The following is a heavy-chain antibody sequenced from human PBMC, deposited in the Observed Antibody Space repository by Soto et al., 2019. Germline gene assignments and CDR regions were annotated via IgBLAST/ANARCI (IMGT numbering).Heavy chain of an antibody. CDR2: ITSSSSYI. J-gene: IGHJ4*02. V-gene: IGHV3-21*01. CDR1: GFSFTTYT. Sequence: EVQLVESGGGLVKPGGSLRLSCAASGFSFTTYTMNWVRQAPGKGLEWVSSITSSSSYIYYADSVKGRFTISRDNAKNSRYLQLNSLRAEDAAVYYCARERGGSYNDCWGQGTLVTVSS. D-gene: IGHD1-26*01. CDR3: ARERGGSYNDC.